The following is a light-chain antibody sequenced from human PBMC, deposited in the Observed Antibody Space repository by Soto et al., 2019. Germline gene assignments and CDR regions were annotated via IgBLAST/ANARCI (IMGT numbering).Light chain of an antibody. J-gene: IGLJ2*01. CDR1: SSDVGGYDY. CDR3: CSYAGSYTLV. CDR2: DVT. Sequence: QSALTQPRSVSGSPGQSVTISCTGTSSDVGGYDYVSWYQQHPGKAPKLMIYDVTKRPSGVPGRFSGSKSGNTASLTISGFQAEDEADYYCCSYAGSYTLVFGGGTKVTVL. V-gene: IGLV2-11*01.